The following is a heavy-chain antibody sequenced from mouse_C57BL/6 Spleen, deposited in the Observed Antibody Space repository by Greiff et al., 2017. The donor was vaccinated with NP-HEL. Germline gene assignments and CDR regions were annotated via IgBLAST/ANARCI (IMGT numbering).Heavy chain of an antibody. CDR1: GYSFTNYL. CDR2: INPGSGGT. J-gene: IGHJ4*01. D-gene: IGHD2-4*01. CDR3: ARGDYDRDYYAMDY. V-gene: IGHV1-54*01. Sequence: VQLQQSGAELVRPGTSVKVSCKASGYSFTNYLIEWVKQRPGQGLEWIGVINPGSGGTNYNEKFKGKATLTADKSSSTAYMQLSSLTSEDSAVYFCARGDYDRDYYAMDYWGQGTSVTVSS.